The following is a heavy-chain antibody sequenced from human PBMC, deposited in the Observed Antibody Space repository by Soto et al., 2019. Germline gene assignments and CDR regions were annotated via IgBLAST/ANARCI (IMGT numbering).Heavy chain of an antibody. D-gene: IGHD2-15*01. J-gene: IGHJ4*02. V-gene: IGHV4-30-4*01. CDR2: IYYSGST. CDR3: ASGGTTTYCSGGRCYARGFDY. Sequence: PSETLSLTCTVSGGSISSGDYYWSWIRQPPGKGLEWIGYIYYSGSTHYNPSLKSRVTISVDTSKNQFSLKLSSVTAADTAVYYCASGGTTTYCSGGRCYARGFDYWGQGTLVTVSS. CDR1: GGSISSGDYY.